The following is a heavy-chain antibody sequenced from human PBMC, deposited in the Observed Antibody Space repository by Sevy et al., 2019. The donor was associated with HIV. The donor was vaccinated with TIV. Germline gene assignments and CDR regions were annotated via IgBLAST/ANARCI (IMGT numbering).Heavy chain of an antibody. CDR1: GGSISSSSYY. V-gene: IGHV4-39*01. J-gene: IGHJ4*02. Sequence: SETLSLTCIVSGGSISSSSYYWGWIRQAPGKGLEWIGSIYFGGNTFYNPSLKSRVTISVDTSKNQFSLNLRSVTAADTAVYHCARHDDGGLYHFYYWGQGTLVTVSS. CDR3: ARHDDGGLYHFYY. CDR2: IYFGGNT. D-gene: IGHD6-19*01.